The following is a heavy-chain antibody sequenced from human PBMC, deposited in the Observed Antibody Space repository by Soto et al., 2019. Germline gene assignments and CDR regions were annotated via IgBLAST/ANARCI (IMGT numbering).Heavy chain of an antibody. Sequence: GGSLRLSCAASGFTFSSYSMNWVRQAPGKGLEWVSYISSSSSTIYYADSVKGRFTISRDNAKNSLYLQMNSLRAEDTAVYYCARGPSTVTTIWYFDLWGRGTLVTVSS. V-gene: IGHV3-48*01. CDR3: ARGPSTVTTIWYFDL. D-gene: IGHD4-17*01. CDR2: ISSSSSTI. CDR1: GFTFSSYS. J-gene: IGHJ2*01.